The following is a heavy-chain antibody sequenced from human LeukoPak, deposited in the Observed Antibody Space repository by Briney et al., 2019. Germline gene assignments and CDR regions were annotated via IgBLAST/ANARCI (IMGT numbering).Heavy chain of an antibody. Sequence: PGGSLRLSCEGSAFIFSGHWMNWVRQTPGKGLEWVASIKEDGSERQYVDSVKGRFSISRDNAKNSLYLQMSNLRAEDTAVYYCARDFRDGYKDYWGQGTLVTVSS. J-gene: IGHJ4*02. D-gene: IGHD5-24*01. V-gene: IGHV3-7*03. CDR1: AFIFSGHW. CDR2: IKEDGSER. CDR3: ARDFRDGYKDY.